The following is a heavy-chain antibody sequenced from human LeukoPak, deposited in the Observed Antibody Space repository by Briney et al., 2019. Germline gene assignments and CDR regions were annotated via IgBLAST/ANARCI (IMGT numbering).Heavy chain of an antibody. D-gene: IGHD3-10*01. CDR2: SQNSGCT. CDR3: ARDYSGSLDY. CDR1: GGSLSSAHG. J-gene: IGHJ4*02. V-gene: IGHV4-61*01. Sequence: PSETLSLTCTVSGGSLSSAHGWSWIRQPPGKGMEWIGYSQNSGCTNCNPSLKSRVTISVDTSKNQFSLKLSSVTAADTAVYYCARDYSGSLDYWGQGTLVTVSS.